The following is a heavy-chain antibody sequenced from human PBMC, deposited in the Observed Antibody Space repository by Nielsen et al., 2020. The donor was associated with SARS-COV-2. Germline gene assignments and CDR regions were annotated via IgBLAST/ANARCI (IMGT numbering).Heavy chain of an antibody. CDR1: GFTFSSYG. Sequence: GGSLRLSCAASGFTFSSYGMHWVRQAPGKGLEWVAVIWYDGSNKYYADSVKGRFTISRDNSKNTLYLQMNSLRAEDTAVYYCARSRGGVVTDWYFDLWGRGTLVTVSS. V-gene: IGHV3-33*01. CDR3: ARSRGGVVTDWYFDL. CDR2: IWYDGSNK. J-gene: IGHJ2*01. D-gene: IGHD4-23*01.